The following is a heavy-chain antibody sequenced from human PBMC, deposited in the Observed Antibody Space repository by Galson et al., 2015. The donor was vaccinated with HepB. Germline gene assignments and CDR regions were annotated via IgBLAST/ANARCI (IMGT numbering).Heavy chain of an antibody. CDR2: IKQDGSEK. CDR3: AKGLPRSRLWSGYYSYYYYYMDV. Sequence: SLRLSCAASGFTFSSYWMSWVRQAPGKGLEWVANIKQDGSEKYYVDSVKGRFTISRDNAKNSLYLQMNSLRAEDTAVYYCAKGLPRSRLWSGYYSYYYYYMDVWGKGTTVTVSS. CDR1: GFTFSSYW. J-gene: IGHJ6*03. D-gene: IGHD3-3*01. V-gene: IGHV3-7*01.